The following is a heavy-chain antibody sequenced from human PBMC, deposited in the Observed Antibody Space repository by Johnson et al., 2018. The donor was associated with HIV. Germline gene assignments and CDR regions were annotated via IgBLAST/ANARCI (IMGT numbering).Heavy chain of an antibody. J-gene: IGHJ3*02. CDR3: ARPGIVVLPAGVFDI. V-gene: IGHV3-66*02. CDR2: IYSGGST. Sequence: VQLVESGGGLVLPGGSLRLSCAASGFTVSSNYMSWVRQAPGNGLEWVSVIYSGGSTYYADSVKGRFTISRDNSKNTLHLQMNSLRVADTAVYYCARPGIVVLPAGVFDIWGPGTMVTVSS. D-gene: IGHD2-2*01. CDR1: GFTVSSNY.